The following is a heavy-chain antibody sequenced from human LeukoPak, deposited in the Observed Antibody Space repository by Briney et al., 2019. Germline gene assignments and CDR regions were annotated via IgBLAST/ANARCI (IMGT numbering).Heavy chain of an antibody. CDR1: GGSIGSSSYY. CDR2: IYYSGSK. D-gene: IGHD3-22*01. J-gene: IGHJ3*01. V-gene: IGHV4-39*01. Sequence: SETLSLTCTVSGGSIGSSSYYWGWIRQPPGKGLEWIGNIYYSGSKYYKSSLKSRGTISVGTSRNQFSLKLSSVTAADTAVYYCARQPHRSPYDYDDSGSTPYNAFDRWGQGTMVTVSS. CDR3: ARQPHRSPYDYDDSGSTPYNAFDR.